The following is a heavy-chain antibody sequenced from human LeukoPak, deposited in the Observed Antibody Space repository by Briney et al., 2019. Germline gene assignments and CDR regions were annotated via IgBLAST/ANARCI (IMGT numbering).Heavy chain of an antibody. V-gene: IGHV3-30*04. D-gene: IGHD6-19*01. CDR2: ISYDGSNK. CDR1: GFTFSSYA. J-gene: IGHJ6*04. CDR3: ARGGKQWLVRYYYYGMDV. Sequence: PGRSRRLSCAASGFTFSSYAMHWVRQAPGKGLEWVAVISYDGSNKYYADSVKGRFTISRDNSKNTLYLQMNSLRAEDMAVYYCARGGKQWLVRYYYYGMDVWGKGTTVTVSS.